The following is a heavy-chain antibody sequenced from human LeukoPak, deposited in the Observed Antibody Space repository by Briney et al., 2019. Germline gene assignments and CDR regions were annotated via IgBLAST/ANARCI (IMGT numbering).Heavy chain of an antibody. D-gene: IGHD3-16*01. CDR3: ARDLRGIHDY. CDR1: GFTFSSYA. CDR2: INEDGRVT. Sequence: PGGSLRLSCAASGFTFSSYAMSWVRQAPGKRLVWVSRINEDGRVTDYADSVKGRFTISRDNARNTLYLQMHSLRVEDTAVYYCARDLRGIHDYWGQGTLVTVSS. V-gene: IGHV3-74*01. J-gene: IGHJ4*02.